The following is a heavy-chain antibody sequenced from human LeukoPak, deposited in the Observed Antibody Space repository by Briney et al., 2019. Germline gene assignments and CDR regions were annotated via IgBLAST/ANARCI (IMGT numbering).Heavy chain of an antibody. CDR2: INHSGGT. CDR1: GGSFSGYY. V-gene: IGHV4-34*01. D-gene: IGHD2-2*01. CDR3: ASSSTSCCHDAFDI. Sequence: PSETLSLTCAVYGGSFSGYYWSWIRQPPGKGLEWIGEINHSGGTNYNPSLKSRVTISVDTSKNQFSLKLSSVTAADTAVYYCASSSTSCCHDAFDIWGQGTMVTVSS. J-gene: IGHJ3*02.